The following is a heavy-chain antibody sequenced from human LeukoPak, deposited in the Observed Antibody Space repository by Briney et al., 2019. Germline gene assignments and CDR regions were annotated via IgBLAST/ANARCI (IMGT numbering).Heavy chain of an antibody. Sequence: SETLPLTCTVSGDSISSRSHYWGWIRQAPGTGLEWIGSIYYSGNTYYNPSLKSRVTISVDTSKNQFSLKLTSVTAADTAVYYCARKIAATWYFDYWGQGTLVTVSS. V-gene: IGHV4-39*07. CDR3: ARKIAATWYFDY. D-gene: IGHD2-21*01. J-gene: IGHJ4*02. CDR2: IYYSGNT. CDR1: GDSISSRSHY.